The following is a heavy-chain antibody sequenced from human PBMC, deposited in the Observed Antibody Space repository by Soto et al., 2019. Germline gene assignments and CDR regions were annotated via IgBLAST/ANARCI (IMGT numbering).Heavy chain of an antibody. D-gene: IGHD3-22*01. CDR2: IYSGST. J-gene: IGHJ6*02. Sequence: SETLSLTCTVSGGSISSFHWSWIRQPPGKGLEWIGYIYSGSTNYNASLKSRVTISVDTSKNQFSLKLSSVTAADTAVYYCAKRLYYDSSGFEGGGMDVWGQGTTVTVSS. CDR1: GGSISSFH. CDR3: AKRLYYDSSGFEGGGMDV. V-gene: IGHV4-4*08.